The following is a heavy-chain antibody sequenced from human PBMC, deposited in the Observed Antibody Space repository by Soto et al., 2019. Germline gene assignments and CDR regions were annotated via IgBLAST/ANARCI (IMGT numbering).Heavy chain of an antibody. CDR1: LDSVSTNSAT. V-gene: IGHV6-1*01. Sequence: QVQLQQSGPGLVKPSQTLSRTCSISLDSVSTNSATWDWIRQSPSRGLEWLGRTYYRSKWCNDYAVSVTGRISINPATSNTKYSLHLKSVSPDDKAVSYYERLRGSSWLDYWGQGTLVTVSS. CDR3: ERLRGSSWLDY. CDR2: TYYRSKWCN. D-gene: IGHD6-13*01. J-gene: IGHJ4*02.